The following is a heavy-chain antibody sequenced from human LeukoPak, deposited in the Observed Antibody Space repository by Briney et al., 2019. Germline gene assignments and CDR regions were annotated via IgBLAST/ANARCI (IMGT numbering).Heavy chain of an antibody. V-gene: IGHV4-39*01. J-gene: IGHJ4*02. Sequence: SETLSLTCTVSGVSISSSSYYWGWIRQPPGKGLEWIGSIYYSGSTYYNPSLKSRVTISVDTSKNQFSLKLSSVTAADTAVYYCARREAPYYFDYWGQGTLVTVSS. CDR3: ARREAPYYFDY. CDR2: IYYSGST. D-gene: IGHD1-26*01. CDR1: GVSISSSSYY.